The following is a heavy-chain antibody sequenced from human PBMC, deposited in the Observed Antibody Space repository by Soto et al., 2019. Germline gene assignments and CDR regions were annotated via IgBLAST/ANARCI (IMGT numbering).Heavy chain of an antibody. CDR2: IYSGGST. V-gene: IGHV3-53*01. D-gene: IGHD3-22*01. J-gene: IGHJ6*02. CDR1: GFTVSSNY. Sequence: GGSLRLSCAASGFTVSSNYMSWVRQAPGKGLEWVSVIYSGGSTYYADSVKGRFTISRDNSKNTLYLQMNSLRAEDTAVYYCAREGRGYDSSGYLYPLYYGMDVWGQGTTVTVSS. CDR3: AREGRGYDSSGYLYPLYYGMDV.